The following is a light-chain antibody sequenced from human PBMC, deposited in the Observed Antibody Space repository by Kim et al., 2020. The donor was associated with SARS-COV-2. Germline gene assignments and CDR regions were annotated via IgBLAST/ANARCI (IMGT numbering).Light chain of an antibody. J-gene: IGKJ2*01. Sequence: YPGERDTISCGASQSLSNLIAWYQHKPGQAPRLLIYDVSTRATAIPARFSGSGSGTEFTLNISSIQSEDFGVYYCQQYDDLPPDTFGQGTKVDIK. CDR1: QSLSNL. CDR2: DVS. CDR3: QQYDDLPPDT. V-gene: IGKV3-15*01.